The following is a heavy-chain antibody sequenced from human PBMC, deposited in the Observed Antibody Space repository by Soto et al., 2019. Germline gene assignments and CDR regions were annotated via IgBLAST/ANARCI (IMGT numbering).Heavy chain of an antibody. Sequence: QLQLQESGSGLVKPSQTLSLTCVVSGGSISNIDYSWSWIRQPPGKGLEWIGYIYLNGGTYYNPSLNSRATISIDTSKNQFSLRLTSVTAADTAVYYCARDSGYSSARKYDFDHWGQGTLVTVSS. J-gene: IGHJ4*02. CDR2: IYLNGGT. D-gene: IGHD5-18*01. CDR3: ARDSGYSSARKYDFDH. V-gene: IGHV4-30-2*01. CDR1: GGSISNIDYS.